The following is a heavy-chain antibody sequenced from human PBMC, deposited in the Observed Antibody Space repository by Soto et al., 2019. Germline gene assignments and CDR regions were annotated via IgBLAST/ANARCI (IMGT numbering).Heavy chain of an antibody. V-gene: IGHV2-5*02. CDR3: AHRHPSASGMFFDS. J-gene: IGHJ4*02. Sequence: SGPTLVNPTQTLTLTCTFSGFSLSTSGVGVGWIRQPPGKALEWLALIYWDDDKRYSPSLKSRLTITKDTPKNQVVLTMTNMDPVDTATYYCAHRHPSASGMFFDSWGQGTLVTVSS. CDR2: IYWDDDK. D-gene: IGHD6-19*01. CDR1: GFSLSTSGVG.